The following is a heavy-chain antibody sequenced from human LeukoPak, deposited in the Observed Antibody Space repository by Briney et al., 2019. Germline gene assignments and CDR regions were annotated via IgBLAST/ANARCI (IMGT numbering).Heavy chain of an antibody. J-gene: IGHJ6*02. CDR1: GFTFSNAW. CDR3: ARVYGGYTPDYYYGMDV. CDR2: INSDGSST. Sequence: GGSLRLSCAVSGFTFSNAWMHWVRQAPGKGLVWVSRINSDGSSTSYADSVKGRFTISRDNAKNTLYLQMNSLRAEDTAVYYCARVYGGYTPDYYYGMDVWGQGTTVTVSS. V-gene: IGHV3-74*01. D-gene: IGHD5-12*01.